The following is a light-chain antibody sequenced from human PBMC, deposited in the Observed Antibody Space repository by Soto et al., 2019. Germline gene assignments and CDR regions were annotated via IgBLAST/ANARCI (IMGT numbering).Light chain of an antibody. CDR3: QQDYNLPLT. J-gene: IGKJ4*01. CDR1: QSVSSN. V-gene: IGKV3D-15*02. CDR2: GAS. Sequence: EVVLTQSPVTLSVSPGERATLSCRASQSVSSNLAWYQQKPGQAPRLLIYGASTRATSIPARFSGSGSGTDFTLTISSLQPEDFAVYYCQQDYNLPLTFGGGTKVDIK.